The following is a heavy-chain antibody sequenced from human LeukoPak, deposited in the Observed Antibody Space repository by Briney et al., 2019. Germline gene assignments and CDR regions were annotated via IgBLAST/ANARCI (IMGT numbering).Heavy chain of an antibody. Sequence: ASVKVSCKASGYTFTSYYMHWVRQAPGQGLEWMGIINPSGGGTSYAQKFQGRVTMTRDMSTSTVYMELSSLRSEDTAVYYCARAYEYSSSSYWFDPWGQGTLVTVSS. D-gene: IGHD6-6*01. J-gene: IGHJ5*02. CDR1: GYTFTSYY. V-gene: IGHV1-46*01. CDR2: INPSGGGT. CDR3: ARAYEYSSSSYWFDP.